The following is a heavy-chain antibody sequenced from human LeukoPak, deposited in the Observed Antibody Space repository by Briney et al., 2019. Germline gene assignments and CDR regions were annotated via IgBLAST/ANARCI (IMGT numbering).Heavy chain of an antibody. J-gene: IGHJ4*02. V-gene: IGHV3-21*01. CDR3: ARDGGLAVAGTSDDY. CDR1: GFTFSSYS. Sequence: PGGSLRLSCAASGFTFSSYSMNWVRQAPGKGLEWVSSISSSSSYRYYADSVKGRFTISRDNAKNSLYLQMNSLRAEDTAVYYCARDGGLAVAGTSDDYWGQGTLVTVSS. D-gene: IGHD6-19*01. CDR2: ISSSSSYR.